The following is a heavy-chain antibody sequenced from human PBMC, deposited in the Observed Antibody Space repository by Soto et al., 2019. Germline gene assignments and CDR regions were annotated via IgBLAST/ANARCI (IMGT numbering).Heavy chain of an antibody. D-gene: IGHD3-3*01. J-gene: IGHJ4*02. CDR2: IKSKTDGGTT. CDR3: TTDDPPITMCGVVSHYFDY. V-gene: IGHV3-15*07. Sequence: EVQLVESGGGLVKPGGSLRLSCAASGFTFSNAWMNWVRQAPGKGLEWVGRIKSKTDGGTTDYAAPVKGRFTISRDDSNNALYLQMNSLKTEDTAVYYCTTDDPPITMCGVVSHYFDYWGQGTLVTVSS. CDR1: GFTFSNAW.